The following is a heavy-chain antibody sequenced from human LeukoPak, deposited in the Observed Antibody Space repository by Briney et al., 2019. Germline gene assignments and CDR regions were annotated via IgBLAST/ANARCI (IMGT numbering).Heavy chain of an antibody. CDR2: IIPIFGTA. J-gene: IGHJ4*02. CDR3: ARDSSGQASLSDY. V-gene: IGHV1-69*13. D-gene: IGHD6-19*01. Sequence: ASVKVSCKASGGTFSSYAISWVRQAPGQGLEWMGGIIPIFGTANYAQKFQGRVTITADESTSTAYMELSSLRSEDTAVYYCARDSSGQASLSDYWGQGTLVTVSS. CDR1: GGTFSSYA.